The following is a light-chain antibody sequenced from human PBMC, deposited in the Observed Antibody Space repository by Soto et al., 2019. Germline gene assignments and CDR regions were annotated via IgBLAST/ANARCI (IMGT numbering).Light chain of an antibody. V-gene: IGKV1-39*01. Sequence: DIQMTQSPSSLSASVGDRVTITCRASQSISSYLTWYQQKPGKDPKLLIYAASSLQSVIPSRFSGSGSGTDFTLTISTLQPEAFATYYCQHSYSTPFTFGPGTKVDIK. CDR1: QSISSY. J-gene: IGKJ3*01. CDR2: AAS. CDR3: QHSYSTPFT.